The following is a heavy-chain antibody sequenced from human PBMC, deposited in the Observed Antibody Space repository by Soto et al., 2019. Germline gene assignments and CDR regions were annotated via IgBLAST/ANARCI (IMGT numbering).Heavy chain of an antibody. V-gene: IGHV4-34*01. Sequence: SETLSLTCAVYGGSFSGYYWSWIRQPPGKGLEWIGEINHSGSTNYNPSLKSRVTISVDTSKNQFSLKLSSVTAADTAVYYCARGRIFHGDYSHYYYYYGMDVWGQGTTVTVSS. CDR2: INHSGST. D-gene: IGHD4-17*01. CDR3: ARGRIFHGDYSHYYYYYGMDV. J-gene: IGHJ6*02. CDR1: GGSFSGYY.